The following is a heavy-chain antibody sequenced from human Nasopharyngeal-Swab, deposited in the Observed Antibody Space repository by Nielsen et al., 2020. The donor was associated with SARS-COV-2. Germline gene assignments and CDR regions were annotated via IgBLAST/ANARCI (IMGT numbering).Heavy chain of an antibody. V-gene: IGHV1-8*02. J-gene: IGHJ6*01. Sequence: ASVKVSCKASGYTFTGYYMHWVRQAPGQGLEWMGWMNPNSGNTGYAQKFQGRVTMTRNTSISTAYMELSSLRSEDTAVYYCARGPGWVVVVVAAISVAGMDVWGQGTTVTVSS. CDR2: MNPNSGNT. D-gene: IGHD2-15*01. CDR1: GYTFTGYY. CDR3: ARGPGWVVVVVAAISVAGMDV.